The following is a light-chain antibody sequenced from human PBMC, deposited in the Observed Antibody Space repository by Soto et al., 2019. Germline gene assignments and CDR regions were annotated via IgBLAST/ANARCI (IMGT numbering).Light chain of an antibody. J-gene: IGKJ1*01. CDR2: AAS. CDR1: DTFGRY. Sequence: DRVSISCRTSDTFGRYLNCYQRKPGKAPRLLIYAASSLQNGVPSRFSGSGSGTDFTLTISSLEPDESATYYCQQYNRYSFGQGTKLDIK. V-gene: IGKV1-39*01. CDR3: QQYNRYS.